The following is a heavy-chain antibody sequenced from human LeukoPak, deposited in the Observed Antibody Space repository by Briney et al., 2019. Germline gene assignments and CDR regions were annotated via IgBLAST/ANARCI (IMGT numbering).Heavy chain of an antibody. D-gene: IGHD3-22*01. CDR1: GFTFSTFW. J-gene: IGHJ4*02. CDR3: ARDKTYYYDSSGYPDY. CDR2: ISGSGGNT. V-gene: IGHV3-21*01. Sequence: PGGSLRLSCATSGFTFSTFWMHWVRQAPGKGLEWVSTISGSGGNTYYADSVKGRFTISRDNAKNSLYLQMNSLRAEDTAVYYCARDKTYYYDSSGYPDYWGQGTLVTVSS.